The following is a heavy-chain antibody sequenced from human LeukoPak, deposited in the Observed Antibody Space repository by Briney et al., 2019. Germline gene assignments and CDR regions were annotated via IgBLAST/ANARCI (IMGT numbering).Heavy chain of an antibody. D-gene: IGHD2-15*01. V-gene: IGHV3-23*01. Sequence: GGSLRLSCAASGFTFSSYAMSWVRQAPGKGLEWVSAISGSGNRTYYADSVKGRFTISRDNSKNTLFLQMNSLRAEDTAVYYCAKNLYCGGGSCYPSALGMDVWGQGTTVTVSS. J-gene: IGHJ6*02. CDR1: GFTFSSYA. CDR2: ISGSGNRT. CDR3: AKNLYCGGGSCYPSALGMDV.